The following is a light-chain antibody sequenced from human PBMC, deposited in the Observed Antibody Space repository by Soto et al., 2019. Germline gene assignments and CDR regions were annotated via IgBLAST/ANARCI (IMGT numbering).Light chain of an antibody. V-gene: IGKV2-28*01. CDR1: QSLLHSNGYNY. CDR2: LGS. CDR3: MQALQTRT. Sequence: DIVMTHSPLSLPVTPGEPASISCRSSQSLLHSNGYNYLDWYLQKPGQSPQLLIYLGSYRASGVPDRFSGSGSGTDFTLKISRVEAEDVGVYYCMQALQTRTFGQGTKVEIX. J-gene: IGKJ1*01.